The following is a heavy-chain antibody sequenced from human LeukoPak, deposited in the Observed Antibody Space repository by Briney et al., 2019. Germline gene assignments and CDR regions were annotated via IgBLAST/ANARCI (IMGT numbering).Heavy chain of an antibody. CDR1: GFTFSSYS. CDR2: ISSSSSYI. Sequence: PGGSLRLSCAASGFTFSSYSMNWVRQAPGKGLEWVSSISSSSSYIYYADSVKGRFTISRDNAKNSLYLQMNSLRAEDTAVYYCARVKSGYYDILTGYIWVDYWGQGTLVTVSS. V-gene: IGHV3-21*01. CDR3: ARVKSGYYDILTGYIWVDY. D-gene: IGHD3-9*01. J-gene: IGHJ4*02.